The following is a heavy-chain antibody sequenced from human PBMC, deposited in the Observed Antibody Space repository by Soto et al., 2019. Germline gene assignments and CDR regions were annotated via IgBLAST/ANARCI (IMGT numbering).Heavy chain of an antibody. J-gene: IGHJ5*02. CDR1: GGSFSWYY. V-gene: IGHV4-34*01. CDR2: INHSGST. D-gene: IGHD6-13*01. CDR3: ARLLGIAEAGTRWLEP. Sequence: ILSLSCGVYGGSFSWYYWTWIRSNPGKGLEWIGEINHSGSTDYNPSLKSRVTISVDTSKNQFSLKLSSVTAADTAVYYWARLLGIAEAGTRWLEPWGLGNRVTVSA.